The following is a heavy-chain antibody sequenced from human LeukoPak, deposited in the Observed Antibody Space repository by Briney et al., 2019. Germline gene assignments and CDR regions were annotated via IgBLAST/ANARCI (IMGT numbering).Heavy chain of an antibody. D-gene: IGHD6-19*01. CDR3: ANLYSSGWYMFDY. J-gene: IGHJ4*02. Sequence: GGSLDFSFAASGLTLSAYALSWVGKPPGKGLKWASAISGSGGSTYYADSVKGRFTISRDNSKNTLYLQMNSLRAEDTAVYYCANLYSSGWYMFDYWGQGTLVTVSS. CDR1: GLTLSAYA. CDR2: ISGSGGST. V-gene: IGHV3-23*01.